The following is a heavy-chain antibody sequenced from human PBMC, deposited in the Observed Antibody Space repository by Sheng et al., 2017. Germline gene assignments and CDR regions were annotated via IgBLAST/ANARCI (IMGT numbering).Heavy chain of an antibody. Sequence: ESGGGLVQPGGSLRLSCAASGFTLSDHYMDWVRQAPGKGLEWVGRSKNKANRFSTEYAASVKGRFTISRDDSKKSLYLQMNGLKTEDTAVYYCARARPPYDSLRLWGQGTLVTVSS. CDR1: GFTLSDHY. D-gene: IGHD3-22*01. CDR2: SKNKANRFST. J-gene: IGHJ4*02. V-gene: IGHV3-72*01. CDR3: ARARPPYDSLRL.